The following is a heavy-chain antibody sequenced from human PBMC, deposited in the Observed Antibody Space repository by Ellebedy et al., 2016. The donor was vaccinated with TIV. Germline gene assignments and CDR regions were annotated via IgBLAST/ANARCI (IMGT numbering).Heavy chain of an antibody. V-gene: IGHV3-23*01. D-gene: IGHD4-17*01. Sequence: GESLKISXAASGFTFSSYAMSWVRQAPGKGLEWVSGISDSGGSTYYADSVKGRFTISRDNSKNTLYLQMNGLRAEDTALYYCARDYGDLTPLAYWGQGTLVSVSS. CDR2: ISDSGGST. J-gene: IGHJ4*02. CDR3: ARDYGDLTPLAY. CDR1: GFTFSSYA.